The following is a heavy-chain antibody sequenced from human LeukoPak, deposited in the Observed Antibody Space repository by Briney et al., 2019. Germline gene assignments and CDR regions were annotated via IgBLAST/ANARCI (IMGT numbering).Heavy chain of an antibody. V-gene: IGHV1-2*02. D-gene: IGHD3-10*01. CDR1: GYTFTGYY. J-gene: IGHJ5*02. CDR2: INPNSGGT. Sequence: GASVTVSCKASGYTFTGYYMHWVRQAPGQGLEWMGWINPNSGGTNYAQKFQGRVTMTRDTSISTAYMELSRLRSDDTAVYYCARDPYYGSGSSGWFDPWGQGTLVTVSS. CDR3: ARDPYYGSGSSGWFDP.